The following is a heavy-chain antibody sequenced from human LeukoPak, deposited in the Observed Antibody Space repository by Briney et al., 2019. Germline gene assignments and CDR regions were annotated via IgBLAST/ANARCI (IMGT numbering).Heavy chain of an antibody. Sequence: GESLQISCSGSGNSFNNYGIVWVRPTPGEGLQWMGIIFPGDSETRYSPSFEGQLTFSADKSNTTAYLHWSSLKASDTAMYYCARRYDSSGYYPLDYFDHWGQGSLVTVSS. V-gene: IGHV5-51*01. CDR2: IFPGDSET. CDR3: ARRYDSSGYYPLDYFDH. D-gene: IGHD3-22*01. J-gene: IGHJ4*02. CDR1: GNSFNNYG.